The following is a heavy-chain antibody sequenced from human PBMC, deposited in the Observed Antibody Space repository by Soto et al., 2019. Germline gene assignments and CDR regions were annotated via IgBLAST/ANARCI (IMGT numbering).Heavy chain of an antibody. Sequence: WGSLRLSCATSGIIFTGYDMHWVRQARGKGLEWVSRIATGGDTYYSGSVKGRFIISRASAKNSVYLQMNNLRAGDTAVYYCARAALPSTSLYGMDVWGQGTTFTVSS. CDR1: GIIFTGYD. CDR3: ARAALPSTSLYGMDV. D-gene: IGHD3-3*02. V-gene: IGHV3-13*01. CDR2: IATGGDT. J-gene: IGHJ6*02.